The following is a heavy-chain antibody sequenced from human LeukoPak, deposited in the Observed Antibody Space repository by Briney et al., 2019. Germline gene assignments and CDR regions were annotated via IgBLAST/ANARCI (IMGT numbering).Heavy chain of an antibody. J-gene: IGHJ6*03. D-gene: IGHD3-22*01. CDR1: GGSISSGSYY. Sequence: SQILSLTCTVPGGSISSGSYYWSWIRQPAGKGLEWIGRIYTSGSTNYNPSLKSRVTISVDTSKNQFSLKLSSVTAADTAVYYCAREMYYYDSSGYYQYYYYYYMDVWGKGTTVTVSS. CDR2: IYTSGST. CDR3: AREMYYYDSSGYYQYYYYYYMDV. V-gene: IGHV4-61*02.